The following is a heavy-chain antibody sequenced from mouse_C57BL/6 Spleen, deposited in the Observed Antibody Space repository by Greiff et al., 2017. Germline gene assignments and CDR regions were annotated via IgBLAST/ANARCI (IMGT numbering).Heavy chain of an antibody. Sequence: QVQLKQSGAELVRPGTSVKVSCKASGYAFTNYLIEWVKQRPGQGLEWIGVINPGSGGTNYNEKFKGKATLTADKSSRPAYMPLSSLTSEHSAVYFCARRTVVAPYFDYWGQGTTLTVSS. J-gene: IGHJ2*01. D-gene: IGHD1-1*01. CDR3: ARRTVVAPYFDY. CDR1: GYAFTNYL. CDR2: INPGSGGT. V-gene: IGHV1-54*01.